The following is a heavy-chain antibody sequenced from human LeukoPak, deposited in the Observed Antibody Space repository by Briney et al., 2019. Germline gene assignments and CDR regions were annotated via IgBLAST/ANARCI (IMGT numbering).Heavy chain of an antibody. CDR3: ARGGYYYDSSGYSDY. CDR2: ISAYNGNT. CDR1: GYTFTSYG. J-gene: IGHJ4*02. Sequence: GASVKVSCKASGYTFTSYGISWVREAPGQGLEWMGWISAYNGNTNYAQKLQGRVTMTTDTSTSTAYMELRSLRSDDTAVYYCARGGYYYDSSGYSDYWGQGTLVTVSS. V-gene: IGHV1-18*01. D-gene: IGHD3-22*01.